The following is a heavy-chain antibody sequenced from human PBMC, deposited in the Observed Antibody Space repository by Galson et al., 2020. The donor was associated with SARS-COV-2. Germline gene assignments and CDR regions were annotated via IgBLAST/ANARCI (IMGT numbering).Heavy chain of an antibody. CDR1: GFTFSSYA. Sequence: GESLKISCAASGFTFSSYAMSWVRQAPGQGLEWVSGISVSGGTTYYVDSVKGRFTISRDSSKNTVDLQMNSLRAEDTAVYYCAKPTVTTQVLEYFQHWGQGTLVTVSS. CDR3: AKPTVTTQVLEYFQH. CDR2: ISVSGGTT. V-gene: IGHV3-23*01. D-gene: IGHD4-17*01. J-gene: IGHJ1*01.